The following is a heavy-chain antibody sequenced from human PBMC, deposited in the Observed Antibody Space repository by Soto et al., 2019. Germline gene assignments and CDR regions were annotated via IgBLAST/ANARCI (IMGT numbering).Heavy chain of an antibody. D-gene: IGHD4-17*01. V-gene: IGHV1-69*06. CDR1: GGTFSSYA. J-gene: IGHJ4*02. CDR2: IIPIFGTA. Sequence: SVKVSCKASGGTFSSYAISWVRQAPGQGLEWMGGIIPIFGTANYAQKFQGRVTITADKSTSTAYMELSSLRSEDTAVYYCASESTTVGPLGYWGQGTLVTVS. CDR3: ASESTTVGPLGY.